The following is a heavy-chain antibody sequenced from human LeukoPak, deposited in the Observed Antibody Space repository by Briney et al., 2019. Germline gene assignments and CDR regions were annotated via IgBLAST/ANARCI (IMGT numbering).Heavy chain of an antibody. V-gene: IGHV1-69*05. CDR1: GGTFSSYA. J-gene: IGHJ5*02. D-gene: IGHD7-27*01. CDR2: IIPIFGAA. CDR3: ARGDGWGSNWFDP. Sequence: ASVKVSCKASGGTFSSYAISWVRQAPGQGLEWMGRIIPIFGAANYAQKFQGRVTITTDESTSTAYMELSSLRSEDTAVYYCARGDGWGSNWFDPWGQGTLVTVSS.